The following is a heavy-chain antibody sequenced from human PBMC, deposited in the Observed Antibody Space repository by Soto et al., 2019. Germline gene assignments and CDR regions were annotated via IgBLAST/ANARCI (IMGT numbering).Heavy chain of an antibody. CDR3: ARDSVAAADPGYYGMDV. D-gene: IGHD6-13*01. Sequence: GGSLRLSCAASGSTFSSYSMNWVRQAPGKGLEWVSSISSSSSYIYYADSVKGRFTISRDNAKNSLYLQMNSLRAEDTAVYYCARDSVAAADPGYYGMDVWGQGTTVTVSS. V-gene: IGHV3-21*01. CDR2: ISSSSSYI. CDR1: GSTFSSYS. J-gene: IGHJ6*02.